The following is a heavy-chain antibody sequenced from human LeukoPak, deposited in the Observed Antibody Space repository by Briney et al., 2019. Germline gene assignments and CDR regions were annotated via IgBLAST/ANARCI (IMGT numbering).Heavy chain of an antibody. J-gene: IGHJ4*02. D-gene: IGHD4-17*01. CDR1: GFTFRRNT. Sequence: GGSLRLSCAASGFTFRRNTMHWVRQAPGKGLEWVAAISYDGSNEHYADSVKGRHTISRDNSRNTLYLELNSLRAEDTAVYYCTRNAYGEYPFDYWGQGTLVTVSS. CDR2: ISYDGSNE. CDR3: TRNAYGEYPFDY. V-gene: IGHV3-30-3*01.